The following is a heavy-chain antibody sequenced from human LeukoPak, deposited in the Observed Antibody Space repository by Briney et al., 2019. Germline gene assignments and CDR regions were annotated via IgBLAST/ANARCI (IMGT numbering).Heavy chain of an antibody. CDR2: VSDTGGST. D-gene: IGHD5-18*01. J-gene: IGHJ4*02. Sequence: QAGGSLRLSCAASAFTFASYAMKWVRQAPGEGREWVSAVSDTGGSTYYAASVRGRFSIYRDDSQSTLYLQMNNLRADDSAIYYCAFSPLGFNYGFAYWGQGTLVTVSS. V-gene: IGHV3-23*01. CDR1: AFTFASYA. CDR3: AFSPLGFNYGFAY.